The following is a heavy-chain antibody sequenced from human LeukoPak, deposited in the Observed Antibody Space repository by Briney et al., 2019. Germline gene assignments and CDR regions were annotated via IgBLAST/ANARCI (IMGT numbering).Heavy chain of an antibody. D-gene: IGHD3/OR15-3a*01. Sequence: SETLSLTCTVSGGSISSSSYYWGWIRQPPGKGLEWIGSIYYSGSTNYNLSLKSRVTISVNTSKNQFSLKLSSVTAADTAVYYCARLRTGYYYYMDVWGKGTTVTVSS. J-gene: IGHJ6*03. CDR3: ARLRTGYYYYMDV. CDR2: IYYSGST. CDR1: GGSISSSSYY. V-gene: IGHV4-39*01.